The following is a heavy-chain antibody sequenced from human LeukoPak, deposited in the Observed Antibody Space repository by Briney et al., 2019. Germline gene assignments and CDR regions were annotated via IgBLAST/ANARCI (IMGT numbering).Heavy chain of an antibody. CDR3: AREVITFGGVIVTYLDY. D-gene: IGHD3-16*02. V-gene: IGHV3-7*01. J-gene: IGHJ4*02. CDR1: GFTFSTHW. Sequence: GGSLRLSCVASGFTFSTHWMSWVRQVPGKGLELVANIKEDGSAKYYVDSVKGRFTISRDNAKNSLYLQMNSLRAEDTAVYYCAREVITFGGVIVTYLDYWGQGTLVTVSS. CDR2: IKEDGSAK.